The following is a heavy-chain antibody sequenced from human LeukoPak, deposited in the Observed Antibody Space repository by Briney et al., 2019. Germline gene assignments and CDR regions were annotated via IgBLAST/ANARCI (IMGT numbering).Heavy chain of an antibody. Sequence: SETLSLTCTVSGGSISSSSKYWGWIRQSPGKGLEWIGSIYYSGTTNYNPSLKSRVTISVDTSKNQFSLKLSSVTAADTAVYYCARGGGTDAFDIWGQGTMVTVSS. D-gene: IGHD3-10*01. CDR3: ARGGGTDAFDI. V-gene: IGHV4-39*07. CDR2: IYYSGTT. J-gene: IGHJ3*02. CDR1: GGSISSSSKY.